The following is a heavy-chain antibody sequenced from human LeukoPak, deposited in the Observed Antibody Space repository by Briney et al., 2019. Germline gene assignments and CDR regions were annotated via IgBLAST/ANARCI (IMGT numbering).Heavy chain of an antibody. CDR2: ISGSGGTT. V-gene: IGHV3-23*01. CDR1: GFTFSSYA. CDR3: AKSYDHWSGDYLS. J-gene: IGHJ5*02. Sequence: GGSLRLSCAASGFTFSSYAMSWVRQAPGKGLEWVSVISGSGGTTKYADSVKGRFTISRDNSKNTVHLQMNSLRAEDTAVYYCAKSYDHWSGDYLSWGQGTLVTVTS. D-gene: IGHD3-3*01.